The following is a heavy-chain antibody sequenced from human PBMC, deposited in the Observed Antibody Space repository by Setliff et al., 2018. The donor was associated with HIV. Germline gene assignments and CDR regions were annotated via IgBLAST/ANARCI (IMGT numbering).Heavy chain of an antibody. V-gene: IGHV5-51*01. CDR1: GYSFSNHW. CDR2: IYPQDSDT. Sequence: GESLKISCTGSGYSFSNHWIGWVRQMPGRGLEWVGIIYPQDSDTRYSPSFEGHVTISANTSRYTAYLQWSALKASDTAMYYCARHTIDISLLVVQDPGPFDVWGRGTLVTVSS. CDR3: ARHTIDISLLVVQDPGPFDV. J-gene: IGHJ3*01. D-gene: IGHD3-10*01.